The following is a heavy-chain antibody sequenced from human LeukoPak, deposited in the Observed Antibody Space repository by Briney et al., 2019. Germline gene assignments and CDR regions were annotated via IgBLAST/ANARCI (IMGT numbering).Heavy chain of an antibody. CDR3: ARGNIGHNR. V-gene: IGHV4-59*01. CDR2: IYYSGST. D-gene: IGHD2-21*01. J-gene: IGHJ5*02. Sequence: SETLSLTCTVSGGSISSYYWSWIRQPPGKGLEWIGYIYYSGSTNYNPSLKSRVTISADTSKKQFSLKLRSVTAADTAVYYCARGNIGHNRWGQGTLVTVSS. CDR1: GGSISSYY.